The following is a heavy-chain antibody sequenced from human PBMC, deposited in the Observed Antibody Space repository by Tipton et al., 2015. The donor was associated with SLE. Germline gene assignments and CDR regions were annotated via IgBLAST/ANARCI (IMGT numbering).Heavy chain of an antibody. Sequence: SLRLSCAASGFTFSSYWMNWVHQAPGKGLEWVAVISYDGSNKYYADSVKGRFTISRDNSKNTLYLQMNSLRAEDTAVYYCARGRYSSSWLVFDYWGQGTLVTVSS. CDR2: ISYDGSNK. V-gene: IGHV3-30*03. CDR3: ARGRYSSSWLVFDY. D-gene: IGHD6-13*01. J-gene: IGHJ4*02. CDR1: GFTFSSYW.